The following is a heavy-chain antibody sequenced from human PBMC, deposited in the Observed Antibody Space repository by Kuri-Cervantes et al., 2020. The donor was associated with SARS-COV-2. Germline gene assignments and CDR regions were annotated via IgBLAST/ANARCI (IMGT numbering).Heavy chain of an antibody. J-gene: IGHJ6*02. CDR3: AKDPTATTEYYNAMDV. D-gene: IGHD1-7*01. V-gene: IGHV3-23*01. CDR2: ISGSGTGA. Sequence: GESLKISCAASGFSFSSYAMSWVRQAPGKGLEWVSVISGSGTGAYYADSVKGRFTISRDNSKNTLYLQMNSLRAEDTAVYFCAKDPTATTEYYNAMDVWGQGTTVTVSS. CDR1: GFSFSSYA.